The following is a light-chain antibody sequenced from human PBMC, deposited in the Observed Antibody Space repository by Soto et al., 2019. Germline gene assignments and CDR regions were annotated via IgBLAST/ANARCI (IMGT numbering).Light chain of an antibody. CDR2: SAS. CDR1: QTISRY. CDR3: QQANSFPLT. Sequence: DIQMTQTPSTLSASVVERVTITFRASQTISRYLNWYQQRPGKAPTLLIYSASSLQSGVPSRFSGSGSGTDFTLTISSLQPEDFATYYCQQANSFPLTFGGGTKV. J-gene: IGKJ4*01. V-gene: IGKV1-39*01.